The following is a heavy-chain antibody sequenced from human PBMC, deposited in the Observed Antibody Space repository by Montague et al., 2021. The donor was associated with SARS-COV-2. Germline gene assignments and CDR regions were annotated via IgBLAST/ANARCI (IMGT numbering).Heavy chain of an antibody. CDR1: DGSIGSSY. Sequence: SETLSLTCSVSDGSIGSSYWSWLRQPPGKGLEWIGHIHCRWRNTYSPSFKSRVTISIDTPKNQFSLKLSSVTAADTAVYYCARSIDPSGTYYLAYWGQGTLVTVSS. V-gene: IGHV4-59*01. D-gene: IGHD3-10*01. J-gene: IGHJ4*02. CDR2: IHCRWRN. CDR3: ARSIDPSGTYYLAY.